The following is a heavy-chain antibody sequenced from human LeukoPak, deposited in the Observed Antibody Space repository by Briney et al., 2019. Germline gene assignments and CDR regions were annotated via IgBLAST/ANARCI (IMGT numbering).Heavy chain of an antibody. CDR3: AKRSASEYYFDY. CDR2: ISSDGNNQ. CDR1: GFTFSTFV. D-gene: IGHD2-21*01. V-gene: IGHV3-30*18. Sequence: PGRSLRLSCAASGFTFSTFVMHWGRQAPGKGLEWVASISSDGNNQYYVDSVKGRFTISRDNSKNTLYLQMSSLRPEDTAIYYCAKRSASEYYFDYWGQGALVTASS. J-gene: IGHJ4*02.